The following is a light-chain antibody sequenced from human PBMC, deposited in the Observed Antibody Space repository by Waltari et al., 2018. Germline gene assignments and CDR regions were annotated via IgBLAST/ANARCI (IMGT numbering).Light chain of an antibody. CDR3: HQYHNSPQT. CDR2: GTS. J-gene: IGKJ1*01. V-gene: IGKV3-20*01. CDR1: HSVNSAS. Sequence: IELTQSPGTLSLSPGDRATLSGRASHSVNSASLAWYQQKRGQAPRLLIYGTSTRATGISERFSGSGSGTDFILTISRLEPEDFAIYYCHQYHNSPQTFGQGTKVEI.